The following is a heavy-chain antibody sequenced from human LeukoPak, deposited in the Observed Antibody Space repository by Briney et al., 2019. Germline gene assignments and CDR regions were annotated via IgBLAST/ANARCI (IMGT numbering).Heavy chain of an antibody. V-gene: IGHV3-23*01. CDR3: AKGLRNIYYFDY. D-gene: IGHD4-17*01. Sequence: PGGSLRLSCAASGFTFSSYAMSWLRQAPGKGLEWVSTISGSGGSTYYADSVKGRFIISRDNSKNTLYLQMNSLRAEDTAVYYCAKGLRNIYYFDYWGQGTLVTVSS. CDR1: GFTFSSYA. CDR2: ISGSGGST. J-gene: IGHJ4*02.